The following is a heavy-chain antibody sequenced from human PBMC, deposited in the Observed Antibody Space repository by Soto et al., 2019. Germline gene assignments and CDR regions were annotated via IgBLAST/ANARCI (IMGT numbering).Heavy chain of an antibody. V-gene: IGHV4-34*01. Sequence: SETLSLTCAVYGGSFSGYYWSWIRQPPGKGLEWIGEINHSGSTNYNPSLKSRATISVDTSKNQFSLKLSSVTAADTAVYYCARGGPLFCSGGSCPAGWFDPWGQGTLVTVSS. D-gene: IGHD2-15*01. CDR1: GGSFSGYY. CDR2: INHSGST. J-gene: IGHJ5*02. CDR3: ARGGPLFCSGGSCPAGWFDP.